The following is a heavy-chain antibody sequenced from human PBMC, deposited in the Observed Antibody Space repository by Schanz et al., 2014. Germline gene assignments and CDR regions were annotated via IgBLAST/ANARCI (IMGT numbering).Heavy chain of an antibody. CDR3: ARPRFDYGEVDY. CDR1: GFTFSTYA. CDR2: ISGSGGST. D-gene: IGHD4-17*01. Sequence: EVQLVESGGGLVQPGGSLRLSCAASGFTFSTYAMSWVRQAPGKGLEWVSAISGSGGSTYYAGSVKGRFTISRDRFQNTLYLRMSSLRAEDTAVYYCARPRFDYGEVDYWGQGTLVTVSS. J-gene: IGHJ4*02. V-gene: IGHV3-23*04.